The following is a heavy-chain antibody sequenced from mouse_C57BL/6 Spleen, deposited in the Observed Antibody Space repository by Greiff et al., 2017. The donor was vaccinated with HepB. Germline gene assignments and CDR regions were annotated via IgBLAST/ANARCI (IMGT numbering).Heavy chain of an antibody. Sequence: EVQLQESGPELVKPGASVKMSCKASGYTFTDYNMHWVKQSHGKSLEWIGYINPNNGGTSYNQKFKGKATLTVNKSSSTAYMELRSLTSEDSAVYYCARTDGYLSPMDYWGQGTSVTVSS. D-gene: IGHD2-3*01. CDR2: INPNNGGT. V-gene: IGHV1-22*01. CDR3: ARTDGYLSPMDY. CDR1: GYTFTDYN. J-gene: IGHJ4*01.